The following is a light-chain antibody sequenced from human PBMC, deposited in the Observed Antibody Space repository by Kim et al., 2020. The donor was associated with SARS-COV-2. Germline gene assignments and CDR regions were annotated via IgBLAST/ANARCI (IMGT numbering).Light chain of an antibody. Sequence: EIVMTQSPATLSVSPGERATLSCRASQSVSSNLAWYQQKPGQAPRLLIYGASTRATGIPARFSGSGSGTEFTLTISSLQSEDFAVYYCQPYNSWPLIFGQGTKLDI. CDR1: QSVSSN. J-gene: IGKJ2*01. CDR3: QPYNSWPLI. CDR2: GAS. V-gene: IGKV3-15*01.